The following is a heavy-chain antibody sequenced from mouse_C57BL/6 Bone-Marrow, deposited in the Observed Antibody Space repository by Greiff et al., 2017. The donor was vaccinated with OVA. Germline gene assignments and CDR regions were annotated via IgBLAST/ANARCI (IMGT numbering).Heavy chain of an antibody. J-gene: IGHJ2*01. Sequence: VQLKQSGPELVKPGASVKISCKASGYSFTGYYMHWVKQSHGNILDWIGYIYPYNGVSSYNQKFKGKATLTVDKSASTAYMELRSLTSEDAAVYYCARGIYYYGSSCCDYWGQGTTLTVSS. CDR2: IYPYNGVS. CDR1: GYSFTGYY. CDR3: ARGIYYYGSSCCDY. V-gene: IGHV1-31*01. D-gene: IGHD1-1*01.